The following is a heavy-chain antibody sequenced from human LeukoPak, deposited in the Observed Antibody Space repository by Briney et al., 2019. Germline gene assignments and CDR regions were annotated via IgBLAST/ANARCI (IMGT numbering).Heavy chain of an antibody. D-gene: IGHD5-24*01. Sequence: ASVTVSCRASGYTFTSYYMHWVRQAPGQGLEWMGIINPSGGSTSYAQKFEGRVTMNSDTSTSTLYMELSSLRSEDTAVYYCARAEEMATITDYWGQGTLVTVSS. CDR2: INPSGGST. J-gene: IGHJ4*02. V-gene: IGHV1-46*01. CDR1: GYTFTSYY. CDR3: ARAEEMATITDY.